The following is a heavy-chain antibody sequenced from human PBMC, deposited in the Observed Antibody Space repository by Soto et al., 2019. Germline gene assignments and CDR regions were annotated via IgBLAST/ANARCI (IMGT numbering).Heavy chain of an antibody. D-gene: IGHD3-22*01. CDR2: IIPIFGTA. CDR1: GGTFSSYA. J-gene: IGHJ6*02. CDR3: ARVSYYDSSGYYLVSAVKYYGMED. V-gene: IGHV1-69*13. Sequence: SVKVSCKASGGTFSSYAISWVRQAPGQGLEWMGGIIPIFGTANYAQKLQGRVTITADESTSTDYMELSIQGSEDTAVYYCARVSYYDSSGYYLVSAVKYYGMEDWCQGSTITVSS.